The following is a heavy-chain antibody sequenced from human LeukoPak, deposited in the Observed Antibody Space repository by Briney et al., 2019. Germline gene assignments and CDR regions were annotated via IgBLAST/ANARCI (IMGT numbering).Heavy chain of an antibody. D-gene: IGHD3-16*01. CDR1: GYTFTSYD. V-gene: IGHV1-8*01. J-gene: IGHJ6*03. Sequence: ASAKVSCKASGYTFTSYDINWVRQATGQGLEWMGWMNPNSGNTGYAQKFQGRVTMTRNTSISTAYMELSSLRSEDTAVYYCARGPALAVYYYMDVWGKGTTVTVSS. CDR3: ARGPALAVYYYMDV. CDR2: MNPNSGNT.